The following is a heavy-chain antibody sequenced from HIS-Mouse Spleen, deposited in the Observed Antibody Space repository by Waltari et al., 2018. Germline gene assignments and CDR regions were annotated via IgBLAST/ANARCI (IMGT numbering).Heavy chain of an antibody. J-gene: IGHJ3*02. CDR1: GGSISSGGYY. D-gene: IGHD3-22*01. CDR3: ARGPNTMIVVVDAFDI. Sequence: QVQLQESGPGLVKPSQTLSLTCTVSGGSISSGGYYWSWIRQHPGKGLEWIGYIYYSRSTYYNPSLKSRVTISVDTSKNQFSLKLSSVTAADTAVYYCARGPNTMIVVVDAFDIWGQGTMVTVSS. V-gene: IGHV4-31*03. CDR2: IYYSRST.